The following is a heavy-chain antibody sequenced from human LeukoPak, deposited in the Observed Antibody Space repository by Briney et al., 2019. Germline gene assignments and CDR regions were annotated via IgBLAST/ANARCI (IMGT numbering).Heavy chain of an antibody. J-gene: IGHJ4*02. D-gene: IGHD4-11*01. Sequence: SQTLSLTCTVSGGSINSGGYYWSWIRQHPGKGLEWTGYISYSGSTCYNPSLKSRVTISLDTSKNQFSLRLSSVSAADTAVYFCTVGPHHYFDSWGQGTLVSVSS. CDR2: ISYSGST. CDR1: GGSINSGGYY. CDR3: TVGPHHYFDS. V-gene: IGHV4-31*03.